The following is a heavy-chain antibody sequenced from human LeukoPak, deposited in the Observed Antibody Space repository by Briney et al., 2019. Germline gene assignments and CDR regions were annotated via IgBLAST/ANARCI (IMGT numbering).Heavy chain of an antibody. CDR2: IYPGDSDT. Sequence: GASLKISCKGSGYSFTSYWIGWVRQMPGKGLEWIGIIYPGDSDTRYSPSFQGQVSISADKSISTAYLQWSSLKASDTAMYYCARVPLRGYSGFDNWGQGTLVTVSS. CDR1: GYSFTSYW. CDR3: ARVPLRGYSGFDN. J-gene: IGHJ4*02. V-gene: IGHV5-51*01. D-gene: IGHD5-12*01.